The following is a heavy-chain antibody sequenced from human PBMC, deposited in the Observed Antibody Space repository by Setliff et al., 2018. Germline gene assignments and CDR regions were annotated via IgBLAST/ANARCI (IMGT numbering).Heavy chain of an antibody. Sequence: SLRLSCAASGFTVSTYSMSWVRQAPGKGLEWVSAISGDSEYIYYRDSVKGRFTISRANSKNTLYLQMNNLRVEDTARYYCVNHNPARRSPAGTALDSWGQGTLVTVSS. D-gene: IGHD6-19*01. V-gene: IGHV3-23*01. CDR1: GFTVSTYS. CDR2: ISGDSEYI. J-gene: IGHJ4*02. CDR3: VNHNPARRSPAGTALDS.